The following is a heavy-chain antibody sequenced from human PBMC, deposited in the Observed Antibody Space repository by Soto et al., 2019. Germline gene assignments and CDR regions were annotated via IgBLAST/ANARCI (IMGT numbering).Heavy chain of an antibody. V-gene: IGHV4-34*01. D-gene: IGHD6-13*01. Sequence: PSETLSLTCAVYGGFYSGYYWSWIRQPPGKGQERIGEINHSGSTNYNPSLQSRVTIAVDTSKNQYSLRLSSVTAADTAVYYCARGGYSSSWYTFGYWGQGALGTVSS. CDR1: GGFYSGYY. J-gene: IGHJ4*02. CDR2: INHSGST. CDR3: ARGGYSSSWYTFGY.